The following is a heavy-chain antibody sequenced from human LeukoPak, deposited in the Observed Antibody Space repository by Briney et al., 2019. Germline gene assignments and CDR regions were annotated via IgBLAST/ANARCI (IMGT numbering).Heavy chain of an antibody. D-gene: IGHD4-17*01. CDR3: ARVLSGDYHRGDYWYFDL. CDR2: INPSGGST. CDR1: GGTFSSYA. J-gene: IGHJ2*01. Sequence: ASVKVSCKASGGTFSSYAISWVRQAPGQGLEWMGIINPSGGSTSYAQKFQGRVTMTRDTSTSTVYMELSSLRSEDTAVYYCARVLSGDYHRGDYWYFDLWGRGTLVTVSS. V-gene: IGHV1-46*01.